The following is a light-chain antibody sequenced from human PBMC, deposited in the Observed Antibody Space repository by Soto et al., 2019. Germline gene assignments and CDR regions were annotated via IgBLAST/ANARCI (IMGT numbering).Light chain of an antibody. J-gene: IGLJ1*01. CDR1: SSDVGGYNY. CDR3: SSYAGSNSVV. V-gene: IGLV2-8*01. CDR2: DVS. Sequence: QSVLTQPPSASGSLGQSVTISCTGTSSDVGGYNYVSWYQQHPGIAPKLLIYDVSHRPSGVPDRFSGSKSGNTASLTVSGLQAEDETDYYCSSYAGSNSVVFGTGTKVTVL.